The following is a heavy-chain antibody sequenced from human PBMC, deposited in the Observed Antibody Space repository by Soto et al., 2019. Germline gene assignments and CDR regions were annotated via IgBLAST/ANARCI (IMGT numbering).Heavy chain of an antibody. CDR2: ISYDGSNK. D-gene: IGHD5-18*01. V-gene: IGHV3-30-3*01. Sequence: QVQLVESGGGVVQPGRSLRLSCAASGFTFSSYAMHWVRQAPGKGLEWVAVISYDGSNKYYADSVKGRFTISRDNSKNPLDLQKNSLRAEDTAGYYCAGVSLDTAPVSDYWGQGTLVTVSS. CDR1: GFTFSSYA. J-gene: IGHJ4*02. CDR3: AGVSLDTAPVSDY.